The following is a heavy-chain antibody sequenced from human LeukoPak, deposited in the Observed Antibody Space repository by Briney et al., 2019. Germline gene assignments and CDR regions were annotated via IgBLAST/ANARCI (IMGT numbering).Heavy chain of an antibody. Sequence: VASVKVSCKASGYTFTGYYMHWVRQAPGQGLEWMGWINPNSGGTNYAQKFQGRVTMTRDTSISTAYMELSRLRSDDTAVYYCARSMAYYGSGSYYMGNYWGQGTLVTVSS. CDR1: GYTFTGYY. CDR2: INPNSGGT. V-gene: IGHV1-2*02. J-gene: IGHJ4*02. D-gene: IGHD3-10*01. CDR3: ARSMAYYGSGSYYMGNY.